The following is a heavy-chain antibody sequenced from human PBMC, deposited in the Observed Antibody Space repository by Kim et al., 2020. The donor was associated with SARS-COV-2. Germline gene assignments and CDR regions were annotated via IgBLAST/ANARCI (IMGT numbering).Heavy chain of an antibody. CDR1: GGSISSSSYY. J-gene: IGHJ6*02. V-gene: IGHV4-39*07. CDR2: IYYSGST. CDR3: ATQDGNFWSGYYVWYYGMDV. D-gene: IGHD3-3*01. Sequence: SETLSLTCTVSGGSISSSSYYWGWIRQPPGKGLEWIGSIYYSGSTYYNPSLKSRVTISVDTSKNQFSLKLSSVTAADTAVYYCATQDGNFWSGYYVWYYGMDVWGQGTTVTVSS.